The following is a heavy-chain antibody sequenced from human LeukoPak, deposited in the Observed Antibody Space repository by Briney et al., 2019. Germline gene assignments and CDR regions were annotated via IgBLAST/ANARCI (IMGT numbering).Heavy chain of an antibody. V-gene: IGHV3-43*01. D-gene: IGHD2-15*01. CDR2: ISWDGGST. Sequence: GGSLRLSCGASGFXFDDYTIHWVRQGPGKGLEWVSLISWDGGSTYYADSVKGRFTISRDNSKNSLYLQMNSLRTEDTALYYCVKALGYCSGGSCYFDYWGQGTLVTVSS. J-gene: IGHJ4*02. CDR3: VKALGYCSGGSCYFDY. CDR1: GFXFDDYT.